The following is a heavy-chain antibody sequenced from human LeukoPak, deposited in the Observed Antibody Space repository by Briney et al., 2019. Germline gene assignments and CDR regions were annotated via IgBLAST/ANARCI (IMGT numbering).Heavy chain of an antibody. J-gene: IGHJ1*01. V-gene: IGHV3-30*04. CDR3: AREYCGGDCYSGAEYFQH. Sequence: LRLSCAASGFTFSSYAMHWVRQAPGKGLEWVAVISHDGSNKYYADSVKGRFTISRDNSKNTLYLQMNSLRAEDTAVYYCAREYCGGDCYSGAEYFQHWGQGTLVTVSS. D-gene: IGHD2-21*02. CDR1: GFTFSSYA. CDR2: ISHDGSNK.